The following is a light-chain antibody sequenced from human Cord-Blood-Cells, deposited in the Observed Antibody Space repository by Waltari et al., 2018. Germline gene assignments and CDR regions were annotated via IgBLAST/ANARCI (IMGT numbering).Light chain of an antibody. CDR3: QQYGSSPYT. CDR2: GAS. Sequence: TQSPGTLSLSPGERATLSCRASQSVSSSYLAWYQQKPGQAPRLLIYGASSRATGIPDRFSGSGSGTDFTLTISRLEPEDFVVYYCQQYGSSPYTFGQGTKLEIK. CDR1: QSVSSSY. J-gene: IGKJ2*01. V-gene: IGKV3-20*01.